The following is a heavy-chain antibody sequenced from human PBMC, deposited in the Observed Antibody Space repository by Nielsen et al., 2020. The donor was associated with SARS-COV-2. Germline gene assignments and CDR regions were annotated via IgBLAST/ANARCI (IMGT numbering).Heavy chain of an antibody. CDR1: GYSFTSYW. Sequence: KVSCKGSGYSFTSYWIGWVRQMPGKGLEWTGIIYPGDSDTRYSPSFQGQVTISADKSISTAYLQWSSLKASDTAMYYCARLPEKIVVVPAAPFDPWGQGTLVTVSS. V-gene: IGHV5-51*01. CDR3: ARLPEKIVVVPAAPFDP. CDR2: IYPGDSDT. J-gene: IGHJ5*02. D-gene: IGHD2-2*01.